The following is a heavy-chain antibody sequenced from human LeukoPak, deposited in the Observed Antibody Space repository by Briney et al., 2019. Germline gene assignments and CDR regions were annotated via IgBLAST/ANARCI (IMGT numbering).Heavy chain of an antibody. Sequence: GGSLRLSCAASGFPFSGNAMSWVRQAPGRGLEWVSGVGGDEKAHYADFVRGRFTISRDNSKKTVYLQMNSLTVEDTAVYYCAKDLSWWVTADYWGQGVLVTASS. CDR1: GFPFSGNA. V-gene: IGHV3-23*01. CDR3: AKDLSWWVTADY. J-gene: IGHJ4*02. D-gene: IGHD2-21*02. CDR2: VGGDEKA.